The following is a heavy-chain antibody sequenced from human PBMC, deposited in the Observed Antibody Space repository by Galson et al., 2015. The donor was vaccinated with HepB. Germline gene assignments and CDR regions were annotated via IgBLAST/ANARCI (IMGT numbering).Heavy chain of an antibody. CDR1: GFTFSSYA. V-gene: IGHV3-23*01. CDR3: AKDGLNGITMVRGVLDY. CDR2: ISGSGGST. Sequence: SLRLSCAASGFTFSSYAMSWVRQAPGKGLEWVSAISGSGGSTYYADSVKGRFTISRDNSKNTLYLQMNSLRAEDTAVYYFAKDGLNGITMVRGVLDYWGQGTLVTVSS. J-gene: IGHJ4*02. D-gene: IGHD3-10*01.